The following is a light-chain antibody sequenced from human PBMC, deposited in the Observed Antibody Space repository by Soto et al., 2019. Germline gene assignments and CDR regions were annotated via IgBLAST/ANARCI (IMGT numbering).Light chain of an antibody. CDR3: QTWGFGIHWV. CDR2: VNSDGSH. V-gene: IGLV4-69*01. J-gene: IGLJ3*02. CDR1: SGHSSSA. Sequence: QSVLTQSPSASASLGASVKLTCTLSSGHSSSAIAWHQQRPEKGLRYLMRVNSDGSHRKGDGIPDRFSGSSSGAERYLTISGIQSEDEADYHCQTWGFGIHWVFGGGTKLTVL.